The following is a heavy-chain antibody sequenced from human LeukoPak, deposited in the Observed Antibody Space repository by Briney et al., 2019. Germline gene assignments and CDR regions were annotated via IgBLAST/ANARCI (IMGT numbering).Heavy chain of an antibody. J-gene: IGHJ4*02. D-gene: IGHD6-6*01. CDR1: GFTFDEYA. CDR3: AKDMSPLVFDY. Sequence: PGGSLRLSCAASGFTFDEYAMHWVRQAPGKGLEWVSLIRGDGGSTYYADSVKGRFTISRDNSKNSLYLQMNSLITEDTALYYCAKDMSPLVFDYWGQGTLVTVSS. CDR2: IRGDGGST. V-gene: IGHV3-43*02.